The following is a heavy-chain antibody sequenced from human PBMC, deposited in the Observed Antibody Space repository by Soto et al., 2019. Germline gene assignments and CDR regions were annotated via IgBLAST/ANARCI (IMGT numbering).Heavy chain of an antibody. CDR3: ATNHGQTDY. V-gene: IGHV3-72*01. Sequence: GGSLRLSCAASGFTFSDHYMDWVRQAPGKGLEWVGRTRNKANSYTTEYAASVKGRFTISRDDSKNSLYLQMNSLKTEDTAVYYCATNHGQTDYWGQGTLVTVSS. D-gene: IGHD2-8*01. CDR2: TRNKANSYTT. J-gene: IGHJ4*02. CDR1: GFTFSDHY.